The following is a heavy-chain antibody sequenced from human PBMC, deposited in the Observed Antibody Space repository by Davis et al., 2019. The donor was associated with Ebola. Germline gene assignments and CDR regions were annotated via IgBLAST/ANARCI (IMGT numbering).Heavy chain of an antibody. V-gene: IGHV4-4*02. CDR3: ASTHRLVVPAAAPSYYGMDV. J-gene: IGHJ6*02. Sequence: MPSETLSLTCAVSSGSISSSNWWTWVRQPPGKGPEWIGGIYHSGSTNYNPSLKSRVTISVDTSKNQFSLKLSSVTAADTAVYYCASTHRLVVPAAAPSYYGMDVWGQGTTVTVSS. CDR2: IYHSGST. CDR1: SGSISSSNW. D-gene: IGHD2-2*01.